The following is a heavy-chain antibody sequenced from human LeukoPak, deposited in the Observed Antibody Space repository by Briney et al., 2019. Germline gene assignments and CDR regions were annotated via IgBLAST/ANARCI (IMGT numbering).Heavy chain of an antibody. CDR1: GFTIDAYA. D-gene: IGHD2/OR15-2a*01. CDR2: INADGGRT. Sequence: GGSLRLSCAASGFTIDAYAMHWVRQPPGKGLEWVSLINADGGRTYYADSVKGRFTISRDNSKNSLYLQMNSLRTEDTALYYCATWAFYHGLDVWGQGTTVNASS. J-gene: IGHJ6*02. V-gene: IGHV3-43*02. CDR3: ATWAFYHGLDV.